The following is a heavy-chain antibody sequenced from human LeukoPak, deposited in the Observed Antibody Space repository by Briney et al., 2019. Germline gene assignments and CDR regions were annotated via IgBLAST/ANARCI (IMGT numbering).Heavy chain of an antibody. Sequence: PGGSLRLSCAASGFTFSSYGMHWVRQAPGKGLEWVAVISYDGSNKYYADSVKGRFTISRDNSKNTLYLQMNSLRAEDTAVYYCAKDQYYYDSSGSNYYYYYGMDVWGQGTTVTVSS. D-gene: IGHD3-22*01. CDR1: GFTFSSYG. CDR3: AKDQYYYDSSGSNYYYYYGMDV. CDR2: ISYDGSNK. J-gene: IGHJ6*02. V-gene: IGHV3-30*18.